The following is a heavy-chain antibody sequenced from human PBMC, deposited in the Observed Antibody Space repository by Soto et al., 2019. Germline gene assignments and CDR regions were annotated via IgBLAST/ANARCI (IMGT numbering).Heavy chain of an antibody. D-gene: IGHD1-26*01. Sequence: ASVKVSCKASGYTFTSYAMHWVRQAPGQRLEWMGWINAGNGNTKYSQKFQGRVTITRDTSASTAYMELSSLRSEDTAVYYCAREYFRVGATGWFDPWGQATLVTVSS. CDR3: AREYFRVGATGWFDP. V-gene: IGHV1-3*01. J-gene: IGHJ5*02. CDR1: GYTFTSYA. CDR2: INAGNGNT.